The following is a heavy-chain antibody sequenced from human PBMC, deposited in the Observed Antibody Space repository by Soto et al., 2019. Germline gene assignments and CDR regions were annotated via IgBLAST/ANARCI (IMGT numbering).Heavy chain of an antibody. CDR1: GGTISSYT. J-gene: IGHJ4*02. Sequence: QVQLVQSGAEVKKPGSSVKVSCKASGGTISSYTISWVRQAPGQGLEWMGRIIPILGIANYAQKFQGRVTITADKSTSTAYMELSSLRSEDTAVYYCARDEGGYAYFDYWGQGTLVTVSS. V-gene: IGHV1-69*08. CDR2: IIPILGIA. D-gene: IGHD5-12*01. CDR3: ARDEGGYAYFDY.